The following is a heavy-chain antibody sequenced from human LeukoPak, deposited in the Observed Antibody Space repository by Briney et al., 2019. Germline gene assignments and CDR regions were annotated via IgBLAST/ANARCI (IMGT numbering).Heavy chain of an antibody. CDR2: IIPIFGTA. V-gene: IGHV1-69*01. D-gene: IGHD6-6*01. Sequence: SVKVSCKASGGTFSSYAISWVRQAPGQGLEWMGGIIPIFGTANYAQKFQGRVTITADESTSTAYMELSSLRSDDTAVYYCARVGLQQLVYLDYWGQGTLVTVSS. CDR3: ARVGLQQLVYLDY. CDR1: GGTFSSYA. J-gene: IGHJ4*02.